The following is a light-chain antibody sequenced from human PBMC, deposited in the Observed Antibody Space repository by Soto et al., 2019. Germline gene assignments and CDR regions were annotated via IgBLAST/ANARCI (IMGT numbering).Light chain of an antibody. CDR1: SSDIGAYNY. J-gene: IGLJ2*01. V-gene: IGLV2-14*01. CDR2: EVS. CDR3: SSYTSISAVI. Sequence: QSVLTQPASVSGSPGQSITISCTGTSSDIGAYNYVSWYQQHPGKVPKLMIYEVSNRPSGVSNRFSGSKSGNTASLTISGLQAEDEADYYCSSYTSISAVIFGGGTKVTVL.